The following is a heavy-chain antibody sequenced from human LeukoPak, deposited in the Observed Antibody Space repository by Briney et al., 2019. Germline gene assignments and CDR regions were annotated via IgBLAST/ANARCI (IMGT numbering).Heavy chain of an antibody. CDR1: GYTFTGYY. J-gene: IGHJ6*03. CDR2: INPNSGDT. Sequence: ASVKVSCKASGYTFTGYYMHWVRQAPGQGLEWMGWINPNSGDTNYAQKFQGRVTMTRDTSISTAYMELRRLRSDDTAVYYCASDSSGWYLNYYYYYMDVWGKGTTVTVSS. V-gene: IGHV1-2*02. D-gene: IGHD6-19*01. CDR3: ASDSSGWYLNYYYYYMDV.